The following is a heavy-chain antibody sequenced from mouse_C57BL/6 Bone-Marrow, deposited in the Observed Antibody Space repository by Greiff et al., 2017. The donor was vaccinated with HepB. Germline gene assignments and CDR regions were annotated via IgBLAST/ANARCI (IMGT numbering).Heavy chain of an antibody. V-gene: IGHV1-64*01. Sequence: QVQLQQSGAELVKPGASVKLSCKASGYTFTSYWMHWVKQRPGQGLEWIGMIHPNSGSTNYNEKFKSKATLTVDKSSSTAYMQLSSLTSEDSAVYYCARWDDGYYGAYWGQGTLVTVSA. D-gene: IGHD2-3*01. CDR2: IHPNSGST. CDR3: ARWDDGYYGAY. J-gene: IGHJ3*01. CDR1: GYTFTSYW.